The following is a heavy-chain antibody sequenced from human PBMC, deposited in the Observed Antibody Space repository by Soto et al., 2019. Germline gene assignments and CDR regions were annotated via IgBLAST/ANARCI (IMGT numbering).Heavy chain of an antibody. Sequence: QVQLVQSGAEVKKPGSSVKVSCKASGGTFSSYTISWVRQAPGQGLEWMGRIIPILGIANYAQKFQGRVTSTADKSTSTAYMELSSLRSEDTAVYYCAREAPDIVVVPAATRWFDPWGQGTLVTVSS. CDR1: GGTFSSYT. CDR2: IIPILGIA. V-gene: IGHV1-69*08. CDR3: AREAPDIVVVPAATRWFDP. D-gene: IGHD2-2*01. J-gene: IGHJ5*02.